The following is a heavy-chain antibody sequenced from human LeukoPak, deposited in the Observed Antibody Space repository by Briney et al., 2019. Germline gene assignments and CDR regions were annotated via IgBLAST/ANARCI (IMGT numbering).Heavy chain of an antibody. CDR2: INAGNGNT. CDR3: ARDFGDSSSSTYAFDI. Sequence: GASVNVSCKASGYAFTSYGISWVRQAPGQGLEWMGWINAGNGNTKYSQKFQGRVTITRDTSASTAYMELSSLRSEDTAVYYCARDFGDSSSSTYAFDIWGQGTMVTVSS. J-gene: IGHJ3*02. CDR1: GYAFTSYG. V-gene: IGHV1-18*01. D-gene: IGHD6-13*01.